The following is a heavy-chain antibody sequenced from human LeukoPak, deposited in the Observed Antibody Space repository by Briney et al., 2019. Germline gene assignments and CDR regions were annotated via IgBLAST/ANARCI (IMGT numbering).Heavy chain of an antibody. V-gene: IGHV1-46*02. J-gene: IGHJ5*02. CDR3: ARDLGLRGVTNWFDP. D-gene: IGHD3-10*01. CDR2: IDPSGGNT. CDR1: AYTFNSYL. Sequence: ASVKVSCKASAYTFNSYLMHWVRQAPGQGLEWMGIIDPSGGNTDYAQKLQGRVTMTRDTSTSTVYMELSSLRSEDTAVYYCARDLGLRGVTNWFDPWGQGTLVTVSS.